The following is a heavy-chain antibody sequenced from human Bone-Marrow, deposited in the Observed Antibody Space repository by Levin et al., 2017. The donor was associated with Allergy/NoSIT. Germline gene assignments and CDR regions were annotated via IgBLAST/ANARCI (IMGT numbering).Heavy chain of an antibody. Sequence: PGGSLRLSCAASGFTFDTYALNWVRQAPGKGLEWVSIIDGSGGSTHYADSVKGRFTLSRDNSKNTGYLQMNSMSPDDTAAYFCAKDLWRGRRISPLDSWGQGTLVTVSS. CDR2: IDGSGGST. CDR3: AKDLWRGRRISPLDS. J-gene: IGHJ4*02. V-gene: IGHV3-23*01. D-gene: IGHD2-15*01. CDR1: GFTFDTYA.